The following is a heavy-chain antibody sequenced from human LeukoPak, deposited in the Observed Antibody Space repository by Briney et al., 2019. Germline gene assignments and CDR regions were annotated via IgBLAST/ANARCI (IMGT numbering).Heavy chain of an antibody. D-gene: IGHD3-3*01. V-gene: IGHV3-23*01. J-gene: IGHJ4*02. Sequence: PGGSLRLSCAASGFNFSSYAMSWVRQAPGKGLEWVSAISGSGGSTYYADSVKGRFTISRDNSKNTLYLQMNSLRAEDTAVYYCAKARLRFLEWLLPDYWGQGTLVTVSS. CDR1: GFNFSSYA. CDR3: AKARLRFLEWLLPDY. CDR2: ISGSGGST.